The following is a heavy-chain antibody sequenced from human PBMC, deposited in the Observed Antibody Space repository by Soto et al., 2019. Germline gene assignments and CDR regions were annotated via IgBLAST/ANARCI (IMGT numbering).Heavy chain of an antibody. CDR2: INAGNGNT. Sequence: ASVKVSCKASGYTFTSYAMHWVRQAPGQRLEWMGWINAGNGNTKYSQKFQGRVTITRDTSASTTYMEMSSLRSEDTAVYYCASSHILTGPGSDYYYYGMDVWGQGTTVTVSS. V-gene: IGHV1-3*01. CDR3: ASSHILTGPGSDYYYYGMDV. J-gene: IGHJ6*02. CDR1: GYTFTSYA. D-gene: IGHD3-9*01.